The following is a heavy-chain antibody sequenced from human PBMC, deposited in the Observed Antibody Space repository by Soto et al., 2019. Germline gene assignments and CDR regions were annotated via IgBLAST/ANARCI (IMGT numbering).Heavy chain of an antibody. J-gene: IGHJ4*02. CDR1: GFTFSTYA. CDR3: AKGALGQCAGAICYQFDS. Sequence: DVQLLESGGGLIHPGGSLRLSCAASGFTFSTYAMNWVRQVPGKGPEWVSSIIGSGINPYYTDSVKGRFTISRDNSKSTLHLQMNSLRVEDTAVYYCAKGALGQCAGAICYQFDSWGQGTLVTVAS. V-gene: IGHV3-23*01. CDR2: IIGSGINP. D-gene: IGHD2-8*02.